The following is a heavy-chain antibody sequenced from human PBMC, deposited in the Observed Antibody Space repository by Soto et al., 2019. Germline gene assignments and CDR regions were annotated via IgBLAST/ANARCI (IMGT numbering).Heavy chain of an antibody. CDR2: IHSGGDT. V-gene: IGHV3-53*01. J-gene: IGHJ4*02. D-gene: IGHD3-10*01. CDR3: AGSTNYYLYYFDY. CDR1: GFSVSCNY. Sequence: GGSLRLSCAASGFSVSCNYMSWVRQAPGKGPEWISVIHSGGDTNYADSVKGRFTISRDKSKNTLYLQMSSLRAEDTAIYYCAGSTNYYLYYFDYWGQGTLVTVSS.